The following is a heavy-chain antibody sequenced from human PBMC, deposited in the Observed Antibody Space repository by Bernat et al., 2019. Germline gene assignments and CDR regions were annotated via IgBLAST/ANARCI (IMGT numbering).Heavy chain of an antibody. CDR3: ARDKIGIAAAEGYYYYGMDV. D-gene: IGHD6-13*01. CDR2: ISSSSSYI. J-gene: IGHJ6*02. CDR1: GFTFSSYS. V-gene: IGHV3-21*01. Sequence: EVQLVESGGGLVKPGGSLRLSCAASGFTFSSYSMNWVRQAPGKGLEWVSSISSSSSYIYYADSVKGRFTIARDNAKNSLYLQMNSLRAEDTAVCYCARDKIGIAAAEGYYYYGMDVWGQGTTVTVSS.